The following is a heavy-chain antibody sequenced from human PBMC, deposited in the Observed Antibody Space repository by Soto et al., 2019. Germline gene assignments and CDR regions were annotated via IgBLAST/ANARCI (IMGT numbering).Heavy chain of an antibody. CDR3: AKAPRRGYSGYDNHYYYYMDV. Sequence: ASVKVSCKASGYTFTSYGISWVRQAPGQGLEWMGWISAYNGNTNYAQKLQGRVTMTTDTSTSTAYMELRSLRSDDTALYYCAKAPRRGYSGYDNHYYYYMDVWGKGTTVTVSS. CDR2: ISAYNGNT. CDR1: GYTFTSYG. V-gene: IGHV1-18*01. J-gene: IGHJ6*03. D-gene: IGHD5-12*01.